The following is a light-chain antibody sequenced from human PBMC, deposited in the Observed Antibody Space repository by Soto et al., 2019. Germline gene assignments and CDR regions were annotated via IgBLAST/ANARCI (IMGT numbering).Light chain of an antibody. V-gene: IGKV4-1*01. Sequence: DIVMTQSPDSLAVSLGERATINCKSSQSVLYSSNNKNYLAWYQQKPGQPPKLLIYWASTRESGVPDRFSGSGSGTDFTLTIINLQAEDVAVYYCQQYYSTLFTFGPGTKVDIK. CDR2: WAS. CDR1: QSVLYSSNNKNY. CDR3: QQYYSTLFT. J-gene: IGKJ3*01.